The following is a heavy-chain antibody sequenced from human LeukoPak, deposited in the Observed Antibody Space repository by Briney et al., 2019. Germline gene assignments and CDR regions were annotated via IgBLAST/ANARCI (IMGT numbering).Heavy chain of an antibody. CDR3: AKDTLARSYGMDV. D-gene: IGHD2-15*01. Sequence: GGSLRLSFEASGFTVSTNFMGWVRQAPGKGLEYVAVTYGGGSRFYADSVEGRFKISRDTSKNTVYLQMNSLRAEDTALYYCAKDTLARSYGMDVWGQGTTVTVSS. J-gene: IGHJ6*02. V-gene: IGHV3-53*05. CDR2: TYGGGSR. CDR1: GFTVSTNF.